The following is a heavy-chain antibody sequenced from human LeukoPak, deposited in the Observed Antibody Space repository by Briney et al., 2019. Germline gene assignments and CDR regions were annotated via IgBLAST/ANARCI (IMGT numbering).Heavy chain of an antibody. D-gene: IGHD6-19*01. V-gene: IGHV3-30*18. J-gene: IGHJ4*02. Sequence: PGGSLRLSCAASGITFSNAWMNWVRQAPGKGLEWVAVISYDGSNKYYADSVKGRFTISRDNSKNTLYLQMNSLRAEDTAVYYCAKDQRLAIYYYFDYWGQGILVTVSS. CDR3: AKDQRLAIYYYFDY. CDR1: GITFSNAW. CDR2: ISYDGSNK.